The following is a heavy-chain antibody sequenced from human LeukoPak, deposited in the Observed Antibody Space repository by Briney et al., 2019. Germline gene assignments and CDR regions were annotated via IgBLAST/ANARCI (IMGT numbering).Heavy chain of an antibody. J-gene: IGHJ4*02. V-gene: IGHV4-59*08. CDR1: GGSISSYY. CDR2: IYYSGST. D-gene: IGHD3-22*01. CDR3: ARHLAPSSGYLTLDS. Sequence: SETLSLTCTVSGGSISSYYWSWIRQPPGKGLEWIGYIYYSGSTNYNPSLKSRVTISVDTSKNQFSLNLTSVTAADTAVYYCARHLAPSSGYLTLDSWGQGTLVTVSS.